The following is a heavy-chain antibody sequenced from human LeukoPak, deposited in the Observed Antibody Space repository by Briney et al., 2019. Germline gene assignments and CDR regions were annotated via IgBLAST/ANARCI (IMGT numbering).Heavy chain of an antibody. CDR1: GGSISSSSYY. CDR3: ARVSSSSGYYYYYMDV. CDR2: IYYSGST. Sequence: SETLSLTCTISGGSISSSSYYWGWIRQPPGKGLEWIGSIYYSGSTYYNPSLKSRVTISVDTSKNQFSLKLGSVTAADTAVYYCARVSSSSGYYYYYMDVWGKGTTVTVSS. J-gene: IGHJ6*03. V-gene: IGHV4-39*07. D-gene: IGHD6-6*01.